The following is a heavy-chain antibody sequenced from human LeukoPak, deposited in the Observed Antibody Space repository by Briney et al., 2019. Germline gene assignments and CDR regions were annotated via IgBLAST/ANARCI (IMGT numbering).Heavy chain of an antibody. J-gene: IGHJ4*02. CDR2: IYYSGST. V-gene: IGHV4-39*07. Sequence: PSETLSLTCTVSGGSISSSTYYWGWIRQPPGKGLEWIGSIYYSGSTYYNPSLKSRATISVDTSKNQFSLKLSSVTAADTAVYYCARDRMAYCGGDCYSGDYWGQGTLVTASS. CDR3: ARDRMAYCGGDCYSGDY. CDR1: GGSISSSTYY. D-gene: IGHD2-21*02.